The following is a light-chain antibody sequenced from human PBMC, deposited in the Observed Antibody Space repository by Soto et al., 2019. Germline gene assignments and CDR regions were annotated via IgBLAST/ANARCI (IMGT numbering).Light chain of an antibody. J-gene: IGLJ2*01. Sequence: QSALTQPRSVSGSPGQSVTISCTGTRSDVGGYNYVSWFQQHPDKAPKLMIYDVTKRPSGVPDRFSGSKSGNTASLTISGLQADDEADYYCCSYAGSYSYVVFGGGTKLTVL. CDR1: RSDVGGYNY. CDR2: DVT. CDR3: CSYAGSYSYVV. V-gene: IGLV2-11*01.